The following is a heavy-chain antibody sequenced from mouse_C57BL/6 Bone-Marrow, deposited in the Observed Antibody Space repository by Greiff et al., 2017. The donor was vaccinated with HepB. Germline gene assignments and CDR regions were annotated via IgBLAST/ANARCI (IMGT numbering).Heavy chain of an antibody. CDR1: GYTFTDYY. D-gene: IGHD3-2*02. J-gene: IGHJ2*01. CDR2: INPNNGGT. CDR3: ARGTAQATPYFDY. V-gene: IGHV1-26*01. Sequence: EVQLQQSGPELVKPGASVKISCKASGYTFTDYYMNWVKQSHGKSLEWIGDINPNNGGTSYNQKFKGKATLTVDKSSSTAYMELRSLTSEDSAVYYGARGTAQATPYFDYWGQGTTLTVSS.